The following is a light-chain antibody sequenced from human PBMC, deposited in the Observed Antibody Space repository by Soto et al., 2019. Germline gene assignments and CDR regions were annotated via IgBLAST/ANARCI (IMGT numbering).Light chain of an antibody. J-gene: IGKJ1*01. Sequence: DIVMTQSPGTLSLSPGERATLSCRASQSVINNYVAWYQQKPGQAPRLLIYDAFRRATGIPDRFSGSGSGADFTLTISRLEPEEFAVYYCQQYGTSPWTFGQGTKVDI. V-gene: IGKV3-20*01. CDR2: DAF. CDR1: QSVINNY. CDR3: QQYGTSPWT.